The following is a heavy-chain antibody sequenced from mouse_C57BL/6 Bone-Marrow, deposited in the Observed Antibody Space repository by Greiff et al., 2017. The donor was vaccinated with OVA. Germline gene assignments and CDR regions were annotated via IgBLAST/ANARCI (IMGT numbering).Heavy chain of an antibody. Sequence: EVKLVESGEGLVKPGGSLKLSCAASGFTFSSYAMSWVRQTPEKRLEWVAYISSGGDYIYYADTVKGRFTISRDNARNTLYLQMSSLKSEDTAMYYCTRDIYYYGSNYFDYWGQGTTLTVSS. V-gene: IGHV5-9-1*02. CDR2: ISSGGDYI. J-gene: IGHJ2*01. CDR1: GFTFSSYA. D-gene: IGHD1-1*01. CDR3: TRDIYYYGSNYFDY.